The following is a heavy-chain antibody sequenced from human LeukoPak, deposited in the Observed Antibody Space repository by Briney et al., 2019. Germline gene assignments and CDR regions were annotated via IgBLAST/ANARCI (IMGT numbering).Heavy chain of an antibody. Sequence: PSETLSLTCTVSGGSVSSGSYYRSWIRQPPGKGLEWLGYIYYTGSTNYNPSLKSRVTISVDTSKNQFSLKLSSVTAADTAVYYCASDRSFFGVVMNYYYGMDVWGQGTTVTVSS. V-gene: IGHV4-61*01. CDR2: IYYTGST. J-gene: IGHJ6*02. D-gene: IGHD3-3*01. CDR1: GGSVSSGSYY. CDR3: ASDRSFFGVVMNYYYGMDV.